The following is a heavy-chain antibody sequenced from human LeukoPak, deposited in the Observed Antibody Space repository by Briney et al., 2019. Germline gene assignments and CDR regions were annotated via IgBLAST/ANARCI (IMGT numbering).Heavy chain of an antibody. CDR1: GFTFTSYS. D-gene: IGHD1-26*01. Sequence: GRSLRLSCAASGFTFTSYSMNWVRQAPGKGLEWVSSIRSNSSYIYYADSVKGRFTISRDNAKNSLYLQMNSLRAEDTAVYYCASDEVSQGELLGYWGQGTLVTVSS. CDR2: IRSNSSYI. V-gene: IGHV3-21*01. CDR3: ASDEVSQGELLGY. J-gene: IGHJ4*02.